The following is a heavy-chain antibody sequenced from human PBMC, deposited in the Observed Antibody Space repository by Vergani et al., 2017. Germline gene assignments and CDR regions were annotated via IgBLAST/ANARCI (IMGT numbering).Heavy chain of an antibody. CDR3: ARVGWSYYDSSGYYYAPGGWFDP. CDR1: GYSFTSYW. D-gene: IGHD3-22*01. Sequence: EVQLVQSGAEVKEPGESLRISCKGSGYSFTSYWISCVRQMPGKGLEWMGRIDPSDSYTNYSPSFQGHVTISADKSISTAYLQWSSLKASDTAMYYCARVGWSYYDSSGYYYAPGGWFDPWGQGTLVTVSS. CDR2: IDPSDSYT. J-gene: IGHJ5*02. V-gene: IGHV5-10-1*03.